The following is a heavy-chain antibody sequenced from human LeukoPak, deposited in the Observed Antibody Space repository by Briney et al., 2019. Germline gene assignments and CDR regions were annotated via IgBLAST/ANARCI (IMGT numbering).Heavy chain of an antibody. D-gene: IGHD2-8*01. CDR1: GFTFSSYA. CDR2: ISGIGGST. V-gene: IGHV3-23*01. Sequence: GGSLRPSCAADGFTFSSYAMSWVRQAPGKGLEWDSAISGIGGSTYYADSVKCRFTIARDNSKITLYLKMNSLRAEDTAVYYCAKEGLKYCTNGVCYTGVDYWGQGTLVTVSS. CDR3: AKEGLKYCTNGVCYTGVDY. J-gene: IGHJ4*02.